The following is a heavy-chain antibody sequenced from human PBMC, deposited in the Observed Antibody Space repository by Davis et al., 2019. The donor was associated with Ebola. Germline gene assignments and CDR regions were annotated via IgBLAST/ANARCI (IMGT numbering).Heavy chain of an antibody. CDR1: GGTFSSYA. CDR3: ARGVDSGSYYGAFDI. Sequence: SVKVSCKASGGTFSSYAISWVRQAPGQGLEWMGGIIPILGIANYAQKFQGRVTITADESTSTAYMELSSLRSEDTAVYYCARGVDSGSYYGAFDIWGQGTMVTVSS. V-gene: IGHV1-69*10. CDR2: IIPILGIA. J-gene: IGHJ3*02. D-gene: IGHD1-26*01.